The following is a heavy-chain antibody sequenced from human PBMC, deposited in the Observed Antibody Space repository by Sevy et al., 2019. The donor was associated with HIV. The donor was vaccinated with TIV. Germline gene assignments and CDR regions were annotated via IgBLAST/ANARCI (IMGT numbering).Heavy chain of an antibody. D-gene: IGHD3-16*01. Sequence: ASVKVSCKASGYSFLYNAIHWVRQAPGQGLEWMGWINAGNGKTKYSENLKGRVTIFRDTSATTVYMQLSSLRFEDTEIYYWARELGRGKYLDYWGQGTLVTVSS. J-gene: IGHJ4*02. CDR3: ARELGRGKYLDY. CDR2: INAGNGKT. V-gene: IGHV1-3*01. CDR1: GYSFLYNA.